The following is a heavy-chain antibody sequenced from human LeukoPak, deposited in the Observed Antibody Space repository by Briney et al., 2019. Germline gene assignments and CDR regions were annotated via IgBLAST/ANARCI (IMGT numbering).Heavy chain of an antibody. CDR1: GFTFSSYE. J-gene: IGHJ4*02. Sequence: GGSLRLSCEASGFTFSSYEMNWVRQAPGKGLEWVSAITGGGSSTFYADSVKGRFTISRDNSKNTLYLQMNGLRAEDTALYYCAKNPQGGYYGSGSYYWVYWGQGTLVTVSS. V-gene: IGHV3-23*01. CDR3: AKNPQGGYYGSGSYYWVY. CDR2: ITGGGSST. D-gene: IGHD3-10*01.